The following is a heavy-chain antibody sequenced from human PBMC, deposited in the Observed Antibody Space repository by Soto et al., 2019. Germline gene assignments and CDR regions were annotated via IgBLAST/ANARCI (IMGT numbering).Heavy chain of an antibody. CDR3: ARGRSYYYYYGVDV. V-gene: IGHV3-23*01. Sequence: GGSLRLSCAASGFTFSSHAMSWVRQAPGRGLEWVSGISASGVSTYYADSVKGRFTISRDDSKNTMYLQTNSLTVEDTAVYYCARGRSYYYYYGVDVWGQGTTVTVSS. J-gene: IGHJ6*02. CDR1: GFTFSSHA. CDR2: ISASGVST.